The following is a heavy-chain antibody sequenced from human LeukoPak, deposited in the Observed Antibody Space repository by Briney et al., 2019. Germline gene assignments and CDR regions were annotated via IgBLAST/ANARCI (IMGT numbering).Heavy chain of an antibody. CDR2: IKTDGSDT. Sequence: GGSLRLSCAASGFTFSSYWMHWVRQSPGKGLVWVSRIKTDGSDTYYADSVRGRFTISRDNAKNTLYPQMDSLRAEDTAVYFCARGDYSSHTLWGQGTLVTVSS. CDR3: ARGDYSSHTL. J-gene: IGHJ4*02. V-gene: IGHV3-74*01. D-gene: IGHD4-11*01. CDR1: GFTFSSYW.